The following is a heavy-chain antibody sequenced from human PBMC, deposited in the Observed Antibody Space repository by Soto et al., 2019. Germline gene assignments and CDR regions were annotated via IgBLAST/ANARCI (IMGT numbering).Heavy chain of an antibody. J-gene: IGHJ4*02. D-gene: IGHD2-15*01. CDR3: ARDPAGYYYFDY. V-gene: IGHV4-4*07. CDR2: IYTIGST. Sequence: SETLSLTCTVSNGSVSGYYWSWIRQPAGKGLEWIGRIYTIGSTSYNPSLKSRVSMSVDTSKNQFYLKVKSVTAAVAAVYYCARDPAGYYYFDYWGQGALVAVSS. CDR1: NGSVSGYY.